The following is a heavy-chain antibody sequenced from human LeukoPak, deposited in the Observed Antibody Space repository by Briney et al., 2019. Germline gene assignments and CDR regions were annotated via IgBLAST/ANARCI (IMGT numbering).Heavy chain of an antibody. CDR1: GYTFTSYY. Sequence: ASVKVSCKASGYTFTSYYMHWVRQAPGQGLEWMGIINPSGGSTSYAQKFQGRVTMTRDTSTSTAYMELSSLRSEDTAVYYCARDAIYCGGDCSNAFDYWGQGTLVTVSS. CDR2: INPSGGST. CDR3: ARDAIYCGGDCSNAFDY. J-gene: IGHJ4*02. V-gene: IGHV1-46*01. D-gene: IGHD2-21*02.